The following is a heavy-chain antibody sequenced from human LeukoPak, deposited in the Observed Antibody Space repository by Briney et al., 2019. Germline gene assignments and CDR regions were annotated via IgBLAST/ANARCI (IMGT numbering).Heavy chain of an antibody. Sequence: QPGGSLRLSCAASGFTFSSYGMHWVRQAPGKGLEWVAVISYDGSNKYYADSVKGRFTISRDNSKNTLYLQMNSLRAEDTAVYYCARDVGRYYYYYGMDVWGQGTTVTVSS. D-gene: IGHD1-26*01. V-gene: IGHV3-30*03. CDR2: ISYDGSNK. CDR1: GFTFSSYG. CDR3: ARDVGRYYYYYGMDV. J-gene: IGHJ6*02.